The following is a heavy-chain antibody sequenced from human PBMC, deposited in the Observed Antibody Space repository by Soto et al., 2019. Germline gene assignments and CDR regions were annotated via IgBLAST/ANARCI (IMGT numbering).Heavy chain of an antibody. CDR3: AKGWMATVTYSDY. J-gene: IGHJ4*02. CDR2: ITGSGGST. D-gene: IGHD4-17*01. CDR1: GFTFSNYA. Sequence: EMQLLESGGGLVQPGGSLRLSCAAPGFTFSNYAMSWVRQAPGKGLEWVSAITGSGGSTFYADSVKGRFTISRDNSENTLLLQMNSLRVEDTAMYYCAKGWMATVTYSDYWGQGTLVTVSS. V-gene: IGHV3-23*01.